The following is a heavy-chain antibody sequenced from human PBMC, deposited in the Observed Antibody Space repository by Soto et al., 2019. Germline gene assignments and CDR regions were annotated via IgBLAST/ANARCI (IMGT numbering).Heavy chain of an antibody. CDR2: INPNSGGT. J-gene: IGHJ4*03. CDR3: ARERGSGSSYFDY. V-gene: IGHV1-2*04. CDR1: GYTFTGYY. Sequence: ASVKVSCKASGYTFTGYYMHWVRQAPGQGLEWMGWINPNSGGTNYAQKFQGWVTMTRDTSISTAYMELSRLRSDDTAVYYCARERGSGSSYFDYWGQGTTVTVSS. D-gene: IGHD3-10*01.